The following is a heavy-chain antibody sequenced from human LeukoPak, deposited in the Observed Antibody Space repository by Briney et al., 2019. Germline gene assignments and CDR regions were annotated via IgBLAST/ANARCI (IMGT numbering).Heavy chain of an antibody. D-gene: IGHD3-3*01. CDR2: IYYSGST. Sequence: SETLSVTCTVSGGSISSSSYYWGWIRQPPGKGLEWIGSIYYSGSTYYNPSLKSRVTISVDTSKNQFSLKLSSVTAADTAVYYCARGSPNYDFWGRNYYYYMDVWGKGTTVTVSS. J-gene: IGHJ6*03. CDR3: ARGSPNYDFWGRNYYYYMDV. CDR1: GGSISSSSYY. V-gene: IGHV4-39*07.